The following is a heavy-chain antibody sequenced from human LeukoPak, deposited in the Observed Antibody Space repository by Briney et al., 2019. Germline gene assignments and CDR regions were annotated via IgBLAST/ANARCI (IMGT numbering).Heavy chain of an antibody. Sequence: GGSLRLSCAASGFTFTNYAMTWVRQAPGKGLEWVSSISASGVMTYYADSVKGRFTVSRDNSKNSLYLQMSSLTAADTAVYYCAKDRSIGTYYTFDHWGQGALVTVSS. J-gene: IGHJ4*02. CDR2: ISASGVMT. CDR3: AKDRSIGTYYTFDH. D-gene: IGHD1-26*01. V-gene: IGHV3-23*01. CDR1: GFTFTNYA.